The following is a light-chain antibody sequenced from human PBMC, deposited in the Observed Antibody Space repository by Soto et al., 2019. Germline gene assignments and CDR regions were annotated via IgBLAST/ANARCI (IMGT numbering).Light chain of an antibody. Sequence: QSVLIQPPSVSGAPGQRVTISCSGDISNIGTNPVNWYQQLPGMAPTLLIYVDDQRPSGVPARFSGSKSGTSASLAISGLQSADEADYYCAAWDANRRRLFGGGTKLTVL. CDR2: VDD. CDR3: AAWDANRRRL. J-gene: IGLJ2*01. V-gene: IGLV1-44*01. CDR1: ISNIGTNP.